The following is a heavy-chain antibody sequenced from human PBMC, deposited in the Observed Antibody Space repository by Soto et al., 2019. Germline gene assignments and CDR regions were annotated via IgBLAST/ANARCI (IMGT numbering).Heavy chain of an antibody. V-gene: IGHV1-18*01. Sequence: QVHLVQSGAEVKKPGTSVKVSCKGSGYIFPTSGITWVRQAPGQGLEGMGWISAHNGNTNYAQKRQVRVTVTRDTSTSTAYMELRNLRSDDTAVYYCARGRYGDYWGQGALVTFSS. CDR1: GYIFPTSG. J-gene: IGHJ4*02. CDR2: ISAHNGNT. D-gene: IGHD1-1*01. CDR3: ARGRYGDY.